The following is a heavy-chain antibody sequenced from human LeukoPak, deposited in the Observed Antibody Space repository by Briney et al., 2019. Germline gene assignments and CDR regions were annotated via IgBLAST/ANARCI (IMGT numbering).Heavy chain of an antibody. CDR1: GGSICSYY. D-gene: IGHD1-26*01. Sequence: PSETLSLTCTVCGGSICSYYWSWIRQPPGKGLEWIGYGSYSGSSNYNPSLKSRVTISVDTSKNHFSLKLSSVTAADTAVYYCARNGGSYSFDYWGQGTLVTVSS. CDR2: GSYSGSS. V-gene: IGHV4-59*01. J-gene: IGHJ4*02. CDR3: ARNGGSYSFDY.